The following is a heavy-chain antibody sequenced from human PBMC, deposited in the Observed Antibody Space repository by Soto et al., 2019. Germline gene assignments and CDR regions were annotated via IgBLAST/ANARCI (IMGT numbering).Heavy chain of an antibody. CDR3: ARGYESGYTFGHDL. V-gene: IGHV4-4*07. J-gene: IGHJ5*02. CDR2: IYSSGSN. CDR1: GDSISSTY. D-gene: IGHD3-3*01. Sequence: QVQLHESGPGLVKPSATLSLTCTVSGDSISSTYWSWVRQPAGRGLEWIGRIYSSGSNNYNPSLECRVTMSVATSKIQFSLTLRSVTAADTAVYFCARGYESGYTFGHDLWGQGTLVTVSS.